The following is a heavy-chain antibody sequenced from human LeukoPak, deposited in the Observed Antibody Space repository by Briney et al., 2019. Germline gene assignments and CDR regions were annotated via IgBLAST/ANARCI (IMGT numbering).Heavy chain of an antibody. D-gene: IGHD3-22*01. J-gene: IGHJ4*02. CDR3: ARSGTGLLRYYFDY. CDR1: GGSISLSYYY. Sequence: PSETLSLTCSVSGGSISLSYYYWGWIRQPPGTALEWIGSVYYSGTTSYNPSLKSRVTISVDMSKNHFSLRLSSVTAADTAMYYCARSGTGLLRYYFDYWGQGTLVTVSS. V-gene: IGHV4-39*07. CDR2: VYYSGTT.